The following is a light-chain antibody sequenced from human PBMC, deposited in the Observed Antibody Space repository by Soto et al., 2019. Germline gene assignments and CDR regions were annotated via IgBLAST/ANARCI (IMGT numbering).Light chain of an antibody. V-gene: IGKV3-20*01. J-gene: IGKJ1*01. CDR2: GGS. Sequence: EVVFTQSASTVSSFPGDRVTLSCRASQSVGSYVAWYQQRPGQAPRLLIYGGSSRATGIPVRFSGSGSETDFTLTITRLEPEDFAVYYCQQYSSSRTFGQGTKVDIK. CDR3: QQYSSSRT. CDR1: QSVGSY.